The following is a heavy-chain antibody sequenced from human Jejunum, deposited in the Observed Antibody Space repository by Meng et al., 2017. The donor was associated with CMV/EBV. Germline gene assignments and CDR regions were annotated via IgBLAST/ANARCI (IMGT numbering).Heavy chain of an antibody. Sequence: SCAASGFTFRRYWMSWVRQATGKGLEWVSGIGTVGDTYYPDSVKGRFTISREHAKNSLYLQMNSLRAGDTAVYYCARDGGLGAFDIWGQGTMVTVSS. CDR2: IGTVGDT. CDR1: GFTFRRYW. V-gene: IGHV3-13*01. J-gene: IGHJ3*02. D-gene: IGHD3-16*01. CDR3: ARDGGLGAFDI.